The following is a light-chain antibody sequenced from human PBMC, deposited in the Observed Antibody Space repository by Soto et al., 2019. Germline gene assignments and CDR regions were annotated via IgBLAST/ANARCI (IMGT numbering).Light chain of an antibody. CDR2: GAS. Sequence: EIVLTQSPGTLSFSPGERATLTCRASQSGSSSYLAWFQQKPGQAPRLLIYGASSRATGIPDRFSGSGSGTDFTLTISRLEPEDFAVYYCQHYGNAPFTFGPGTKVDIK. J-gene: IGKJ3*01. V-gene: IGKV3-20*01. CDR3: QHYGNAPFT. CDR1: QSGSSSY.